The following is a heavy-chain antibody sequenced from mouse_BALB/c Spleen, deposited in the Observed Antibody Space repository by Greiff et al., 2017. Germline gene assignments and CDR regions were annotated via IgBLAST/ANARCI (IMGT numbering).Heavy chain of an antibody. J-gene: IGHJ2*01. CDR3: ARRYYGSSLYYFDY. Sequence: EVQGVESGGGLVKPGGSLKLSCAASGFAFSSYDMSWVRQTPEKRLEWVAYISSGGGSTYYPDTVKGRFTISRDNAKNTLYLQMSSLKSEDTAMYYCARRYYGSSLYYFDYWGQGTTLTVSS. V-gene: IGHV5-12-1*01. CDR1: GFAFSSYD. D-gene: IGHD1-1*01. CDR2: ISSGGGST.